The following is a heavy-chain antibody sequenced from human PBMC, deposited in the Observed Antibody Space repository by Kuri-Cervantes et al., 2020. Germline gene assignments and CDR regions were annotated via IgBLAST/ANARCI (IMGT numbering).Heavy chain of an antibody. CDR3: ARGEDLLRFLECYQN. D-gene: IGHD3-3*01. CDR2: ISSNGGST. CDR1: GFTFSSYA. Sequence: GGSLRLSCAASGFTFSSYAMHWVRQAPGKGLEYVSAISSNGGSTYYANSVKGRFTISRDNSKNTLYLQMGSLRAEDMAVYYCARGEDLLRFLECYQNWGQGTLVTVSS. J-gene: IGHJ4*02. V-gene: IGHV3-64*01.